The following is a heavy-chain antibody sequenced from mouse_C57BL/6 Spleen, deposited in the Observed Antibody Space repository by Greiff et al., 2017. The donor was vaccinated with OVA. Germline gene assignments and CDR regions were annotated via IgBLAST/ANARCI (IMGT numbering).Heavy chain of an antibody. Sequence: ESGPGLVKPSQSLSLTCSVTGYSITSGYYWNWIRQFPGNKLEWMGYISYDGSNNYNPSLKNRISITRDTSKNQFFLKLNSVTTEDTATYYCARDSSSYNYAMDYWGQGTSVTVSS. V-gene: IGHV3-6*01. CDR3: ARDSSSYNYAMDY. CDR1: GYSITSGYY. J-gene: IGHJ4*01. CDR2: ISYDGSN. D-gene: IGHD1-1*01.